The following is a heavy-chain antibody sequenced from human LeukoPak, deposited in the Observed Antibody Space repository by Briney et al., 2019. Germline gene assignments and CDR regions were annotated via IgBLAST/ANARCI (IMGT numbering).Heavy chain of an antibody. J-gene: IGHJ4*02. CDR3: ARDTGSYYSDSSAYYLGS. CDR2: IYISGST. D-gene: IGHD3-22*01. V-gene: IGHV4-4*07. CDR1: GDSISSFY. Sequence: SETLSLTCTVSGDSISSFYWSWIRQPAGKGLEWIGRIYISGSTIYNPSLKSRVSISLDKSKNQFSLKLTSVTAADTAVYYCARDTGSYYSDSSAYYLGSWGQGTLVTVSS.